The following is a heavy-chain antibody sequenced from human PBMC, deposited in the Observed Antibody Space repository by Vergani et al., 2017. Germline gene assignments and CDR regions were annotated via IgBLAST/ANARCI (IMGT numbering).Heavy chain of an antibody. V-gene: IGHV3-48*04. J-gene: IGHJ6*02. CDR1: GFTFSSYA. CDR2: ISSSGRII. Sequence: EVQLLESGGGLVQPGGSLRLSCAASGFTFSSYAMSWVRQAPGKGLEWVSYISSSGRIIDYANSLKGRFTISRDNAKNSLYLQMNSLRVDDTAVYYCARDVDIVATEEYYYYGMDVWGQGTTVTVSS. D-gene: IGHD5-12*01. CDR3: ARDVDIVATEEYYYYGMDV.